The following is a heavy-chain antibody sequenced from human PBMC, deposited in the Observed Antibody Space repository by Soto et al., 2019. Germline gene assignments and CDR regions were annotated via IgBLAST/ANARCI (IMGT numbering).Heavy chain of an antibody. CDR3: ARDLGTVGSSSWWDY. J-gene: IGHJ4*02. CDR1: GFTFSSYG. V-gene: IGHV3-33*01. CDR2: IWYDGSNK. Sequence: GGSLRLSCAASGFTFSSYGMHWVRQAPGKGLEWVAVIWYDGSNKYYADSVKGRFTISRDNSKNTLYLQMNSLRAEDTAVYYCARDLGTVGSSSWWDYWGQGTLVTVSS. D-gene: IGHD6-6*01.